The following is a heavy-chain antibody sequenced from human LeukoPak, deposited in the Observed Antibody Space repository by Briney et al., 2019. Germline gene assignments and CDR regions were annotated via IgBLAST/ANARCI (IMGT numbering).Heavy chain of an antibody. Sequence: ASVKVSCKASGYTFTSYDINWVRQATGQGLEWMGWMNPNSGNTGYAQKFQGGVTITRNTSISTAYMELSSLRSEDTAVYYCATGYSSSWGYYYMDVWGKETTVTVSS. V-gene: IGHV1-8*03. CDR1: GYTFTSYD. J-gene: IGHJ6*03. D-gene: IGHD6-13*01. CDR2: MNPNSGNT. CDR3: ATGYSSSWGYYYMDV.